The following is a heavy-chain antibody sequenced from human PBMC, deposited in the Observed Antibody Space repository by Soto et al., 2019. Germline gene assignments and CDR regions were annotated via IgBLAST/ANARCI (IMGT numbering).Heavy chain of an antibody. CDR3: TTDRSFGGVIAPSFDY. Sequence: GGSLRLSCAASGFTFSNAWMNWVRQAPGKGLEWVGRIKSKTDGWKTEYAEPVKGRLTISRDDSKNTLYLQMNSLKTEDTAVYYCTTDRSFGGVIAPSFDYWGQGTLVTVSS. D-gene: IGHD3-16*02. J-gene: IGHJ4*02. CDR1: GFTFSNAW. CDR2: IKSKTDGWKT. V-gene: IGHV3-15*07.